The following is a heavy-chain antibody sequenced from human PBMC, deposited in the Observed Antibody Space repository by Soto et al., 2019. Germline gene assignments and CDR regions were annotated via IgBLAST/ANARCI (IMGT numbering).Heavy chain of an antibody. CDR3: PSQVGDIVLVPAAPPFRQRVLGMDV. J-gene: IGHJ6*02. CDR2: IRSKANSYAT. CDR1: GFTFSGSA. Sequence: EVQLVESGGGLVQPGGSLKLSCAASGFTFSGSAMHWVRQASGKGLEWVGRIRSKANSYATAYAASVKGRFTISRDESNQRAYLQMNSLKPEATAVYDCPSQVGDIVLVPAAPPFRQRVLGMDVWGQGTTVTVSS. D-gene: IGHD2-2*01. V-gene: IGHV3-73*01.